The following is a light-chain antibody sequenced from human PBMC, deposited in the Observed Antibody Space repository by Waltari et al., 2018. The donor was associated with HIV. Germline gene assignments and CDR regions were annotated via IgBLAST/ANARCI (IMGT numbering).Light chain of an antibody. J-gene: IGLJ3*02. Sequence: NFMLTQPPSVSESPGQTVTISCTRRSGSIASNYVQWYQQRPGSAPTTVIYEDKQRPSGVPDRFSGSIDSSSNSASLTISGLKTEDEADYYCQSYDSTNRVFGGGTKLTVL. V-gene: IGLV6-57*03. CDR3: QSYDSTNRV. CDR2: EDK. CDR1: SGSIASNY.